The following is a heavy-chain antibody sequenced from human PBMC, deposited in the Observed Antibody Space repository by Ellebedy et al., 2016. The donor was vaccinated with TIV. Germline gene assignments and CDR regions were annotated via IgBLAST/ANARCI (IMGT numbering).Heavy chain of an antibody. D-gene: IGHD6-19*01. Sequence: GESLKISCVGFGFTFSDSVMHWVRQDPGKGLDWVAGISVDGRAVHYPDSVKGRFTISRDNAQNTVYLQMNSLRLEDTAVYYCARGWYSSGHCDVFAMWGQGTIVTVSS. V-gene: IGHV3-30*03. CDR1: GFTFSDSV. CDR2: ISVDGRAV. CDR3: ARGWYSSGHCDVFAM. J-gene: IGHJ3*02.